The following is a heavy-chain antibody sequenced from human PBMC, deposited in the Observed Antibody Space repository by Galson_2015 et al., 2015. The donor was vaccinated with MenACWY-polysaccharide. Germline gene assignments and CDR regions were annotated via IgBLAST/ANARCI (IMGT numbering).Heavy chain of an antibody. CDR2: VSYDGANK. D-gene: IGHD5-12*01. J-gene: IGHJ4*02. CDR1: GFTFSSYA. Sequence: SLRLSCAASGFTFSSYAMHWVRQAPGKGLEWVAVVSYDGANKYYGDSVKGRFTSSRDNSKNTLYLQMNSLRAEDTALYYCARSPDSGFDLDYWGQGTLVTVSS. V-gene: IGHV3-30*03. CDR3: ARSPDSGFDLDY.